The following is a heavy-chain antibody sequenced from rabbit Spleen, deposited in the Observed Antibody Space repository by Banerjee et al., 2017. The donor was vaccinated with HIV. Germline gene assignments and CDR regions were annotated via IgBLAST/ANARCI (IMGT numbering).Heavy chain of an antibody. V-gene: IGHV1S40*01. CDR2: LAGSSSGFT. J-gene: IGHJ3*01. CDR1: GFSFSSSDY. D-gene: IGHD8-1*01. Sequence: QSLEESGGGLVQPEGSLALTCKASGFSFSSSDYMCWVRQAPGKGLEWISCLAGSSSGFTYSATWAKGRFTCSKTSSTTVTLQMTSLTVADTATYFCARDTGSSFSSYGMDLWGQGTLVTVS. CDR3: ARDTGSSFSSYGMDL.